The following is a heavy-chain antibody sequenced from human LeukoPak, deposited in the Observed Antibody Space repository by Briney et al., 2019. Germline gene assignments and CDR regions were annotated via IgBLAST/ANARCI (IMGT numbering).Heavy chain of an antibody. D-gene: IGHD1-14*01. CDR1: GGSISSSNW. CDR3: ARGRRFEYDY. J-gene: IGHJ4*02. Sequence: PSETLSLTCAVSGGSISSSNWWSWVLQPPGKGLEWIVEIYHSGSTNYNPSLKSRVTISVDTSKNQFSLKLSSVTAADTAVYYCARGRRFEYDYWGQGTLVTVSS. CDR2: IYHSGST. V-gene: IGHV4-4*02.